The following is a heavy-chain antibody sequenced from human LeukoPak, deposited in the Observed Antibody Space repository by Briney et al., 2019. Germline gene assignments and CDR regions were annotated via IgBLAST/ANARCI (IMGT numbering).Heavy chain of an antibody. CDR1: GGSFSPAH. D-gene: IGHD3-3*01. Sequence: SETLSLTCTFSGGSFSPAHWSWIRQPPGKGLEWIGVICDNGHTDYNPSLQSRVTISVDTSKRQFSLKLSSLAAADTAVYYCARSFAFGVVIIPYYYGMDVWGQGTTVTVSS. CDR3: ARSFAFGVVIIPYYYGMDV. J-gene: IGHJ6*02. CDR2: ICDNGHT. V-gene: IGHV4-59*01.